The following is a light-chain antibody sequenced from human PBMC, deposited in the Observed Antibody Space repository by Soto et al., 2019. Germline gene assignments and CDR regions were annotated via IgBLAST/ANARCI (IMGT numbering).Light chain of an antibody. CDR2: KAS. Sequence: DIQMTQSPSTLSASVGDRVTITCRASQSINSWLAWYQQKPGKAPKVLIYKASSLESGVPSRFSGSGSGTEFTLTISSLQPDDIATYYFQQYDSYPWTFGQGTKVEIK. CDR3: QQYDSYPWT. V-gene: IGKV1-5*03. CDR1: QSINSW. J-gene: IGKJ1*01.